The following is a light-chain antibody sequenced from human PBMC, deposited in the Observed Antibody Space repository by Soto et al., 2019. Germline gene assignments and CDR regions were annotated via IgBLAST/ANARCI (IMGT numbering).Light chain of an antibody. CDR2: DVS. J-gene: IGLJ2*01. Sequence: QPVLTQPPSASGSPGQSVTISCTGTSSDVGGYNYVSWYQQHPGKAPKLMIYDVSKRPSGVPDRFSGSKSGNTASLTVSGLQAEDEADYYCSSYAGSNNVVFGGGTKVTVL. V-gene: IGLV2-8*01. CDR1: SSDVGGYNY. CDR3: SSYAGSNNVV.